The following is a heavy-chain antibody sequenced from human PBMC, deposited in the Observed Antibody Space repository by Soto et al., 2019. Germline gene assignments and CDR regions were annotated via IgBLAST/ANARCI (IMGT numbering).Heavy chain of an antibody. CDR1: GFTFGSYW. CDR2: IKWDASEK. Sequence: GGSLRLSCAASGFTFGSYWMSWVRQGPGKGLEWLATIKWDASEKKYVDSVKGRFTISRDNAKNSLYLEMNSLRAEDTAVYYCARESEDLTSNFDYWGQGTLVTVSS. J-gene: IGHJ4*02. CDR3: ARESEDLTSNFDY. V-gene: IGHV3-7*01.